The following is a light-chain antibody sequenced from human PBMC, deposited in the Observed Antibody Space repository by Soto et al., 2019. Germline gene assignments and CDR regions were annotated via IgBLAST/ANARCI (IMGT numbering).Light chain of an antibody. CDR3: SSYATGNTYV. CDR1: SSDVGAHNY. J-gene: IGLJ1*01. V-gene: IGLV2-11*01. Sequence: QSALTQPRSVSGSPGQSVTISCTGTSSDVGAHNYVSWYQQHPGKAPRLMIYDVIKRPSGVPDRFSGSKSGNTASLTISGLQADDEADYYCSSYATGNTYVFGSGTKLTVL. CDR2: DVI.